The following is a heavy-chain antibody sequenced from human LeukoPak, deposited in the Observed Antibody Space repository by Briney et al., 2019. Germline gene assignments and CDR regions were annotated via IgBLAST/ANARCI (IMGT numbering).Heavy chain of an antibody. J-gene: IGHJ5*02. CDR1: EFSVGSNY. V-gene: IGHV4-59*02. D-gene: IGHD2-2*01. CDR3: ARIRISSTSQNYFDP. CDR2: IYYSGSA. Sequence: GSLRLSCAASEFSVGSNYMTWVRQSPGKALEWIGYIYYSGSAYYNPSLKSRVDISFDTSKNQFSLRMTSVTAADSAIYFCARIRISSTSQNYFDPWGQGTLVTVSS.